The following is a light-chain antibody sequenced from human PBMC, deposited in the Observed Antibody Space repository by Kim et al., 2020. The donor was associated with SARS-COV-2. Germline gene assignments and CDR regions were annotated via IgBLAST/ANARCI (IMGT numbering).Light chain of an antibody. CDR3: QSYDSSNWV. Sequence: GKTVTIACTRSSGRSASNYVQWYQQRPGSAPTTVIYEDNQRPSGVPDRFSGSIDSSSNSASLTISGLKTEDEADYYCQSYDSSNWVFGGGTQLTVL. CDR2: EDN. CDR1: SGRSASNY. J-gene: IGLJ3*02. V-gene: IGLV6-57*03.